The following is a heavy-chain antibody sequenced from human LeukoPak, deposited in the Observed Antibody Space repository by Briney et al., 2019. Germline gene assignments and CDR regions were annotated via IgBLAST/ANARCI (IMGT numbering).Heavy chain of an antibody. CDR1: GGSISSYY. J-gene: IGHJ4*02. CDR3: ARGHYYTLGHRFDY. V-gene: IGHV4-4*07. Sequence: PSETLSLTCTVSGGSISSYYWSWIRQPAGKGLEWIGRIYTSGSTNYNPSLKSRVTMSVDTSKNQFSLKLSSVTAADTAVYYCARGHYYTLGHRFDYWGQGTLVTVSS. CDR2: IYTSGST. D-gene: IGHD3-3*01.